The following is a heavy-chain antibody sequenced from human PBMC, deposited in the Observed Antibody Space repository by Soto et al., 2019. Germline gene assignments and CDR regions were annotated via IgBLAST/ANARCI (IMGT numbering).Heavy chain of an antibody. Sequence: PXASLRLSCAASGFTFSSYWMSWVRQAPGKGLEWVANIKQDGSERYYVDSVKGRFTISRDNAKNSLFLQMNTLRAEDTAVYYCAREGQLGYWGQGTLVTVSS. CDR1: GFTFSSYW. D-gene: IGHD6-6*01. J-gene: IGHJ4*02. V-gene: IGHV3-7*03. CDR2: IKQDGSER. CDR3: AREGQLGY.